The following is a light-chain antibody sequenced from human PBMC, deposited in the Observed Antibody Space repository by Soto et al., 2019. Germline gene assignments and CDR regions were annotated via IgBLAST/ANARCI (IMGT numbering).Light chain of an antibody. J-gene: IGLJ3*02. CDR1: SSNIGSNT. V-gene: IGLV1-44*01. Sequence: QSVVTQPPSASGTPGQRVTMSCSGSSSNIGSNTVNWYQQLPGMAPKLLINNNVQRPSGVPDRFSGFKSGNSASLAISGLQSEDEADYYCAAWDDSLNGLVFGGGTKLTVL. CDR2: NNV. CDR3: AAWDDSLNGLV.